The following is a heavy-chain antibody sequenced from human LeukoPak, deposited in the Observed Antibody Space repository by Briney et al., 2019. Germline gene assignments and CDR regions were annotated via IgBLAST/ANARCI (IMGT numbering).Heavy chain of an antibody. Sequence: GGSLRLSCAASGFTFSSYGMHWVRQAPGKGLEWVAVVSYDGSNKYYADSVKGRFTISRDNSKNTVYLQMNSLRAEDTAVYYCARDSGSGSYSGYWGQGTLVTVSS. CDR2: VSYDGSNK. CDR1: GFTFSSYG. J-gene: IGHJ4*02. V-gene: IGHV3-33*05. CDR3: ARDSGSGSYSGY. D-gene: IGHD3-10*01.